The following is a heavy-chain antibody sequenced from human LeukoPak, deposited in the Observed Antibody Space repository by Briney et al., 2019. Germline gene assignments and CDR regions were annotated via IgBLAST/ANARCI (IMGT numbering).Heavy chain of an antibody. D-gene: IGHD6-25*01. CDR3: ARDQGGYYYYYYMDV. CDR2: ISGSGGST. CDR1: GFTFSDYY. J-gene: IGHJ6*03. Sequence: GGSLRLSCAASGFTFSDYYMSWVRQAPGKGLEWVSAISGSGGSTYYADSVKGRFTISRDNSKNTLYLQMNSLRAEDTAVYYCARDQGGYYYYYYMDVWGKGTTVTVSS. V-gene: IGHV3-23*01.